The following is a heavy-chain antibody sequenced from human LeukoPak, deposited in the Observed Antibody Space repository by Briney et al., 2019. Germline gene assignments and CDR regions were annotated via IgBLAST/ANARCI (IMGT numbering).Heavy chain of an antibody. D-gene: IGHD7-27*01. CDR1: GFSFSSNW. CDR3: ATSLGPLTDY. CDR2: VNSDGSGT. Sequence: GGSLGLSCAASGFSFSSNWMHWVRHAPGKGLVWVSRVNSDGSGTSYADSVKGRFTISRDNAKNTLYLQMNSLRAEDTAVYYCATSLGPLTDYWGQGTLVTVSS. J-gene: IGHJ4*02. V-gene: IGHV3-74*01.